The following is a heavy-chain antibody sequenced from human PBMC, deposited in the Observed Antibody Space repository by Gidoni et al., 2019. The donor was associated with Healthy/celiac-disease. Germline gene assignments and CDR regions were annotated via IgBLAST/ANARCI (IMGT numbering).Heavy chain of an antibody. J-gene: IGHJ4*02. Sequence: EVQLVESGGGLVKPGRSLRLSCTASGFTFGDYALSWFRQAPGKGLEWVGFIRSKAYCGTTEYAASVKGRFTISRDDSKSIAYLQMNSLKTEDTAVYYCTRDQEEFDGDQQPAARSFWGQGTLVTVSS. CDR2: IRSKAYCGTT. D-gene: IGHD6-13*01. CDR1: GFTFGDYA. V-gene: IGHV3-49*05. CDR3: TRDQEEFDGDQQPAARSF.